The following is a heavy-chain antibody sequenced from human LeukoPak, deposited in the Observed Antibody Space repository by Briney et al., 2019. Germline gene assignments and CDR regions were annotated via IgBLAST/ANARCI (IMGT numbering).Heavy chain of an antibody. J-gene: IGHJ4*02. CDR3: ARGGYCSGATCYDY. D-gene: IGHD2-15*01. V-gene: IGHV3-48*02. CDR2: ISSSSSTI. CDR1: EFTFSTYS. Sequence: GGSLRLSCVASEFTFSTYSMNWVRQAPGKGLEWVSYISSSSSTINYADSVKGRFTISRDNAKNSLYLQMNSLRDEDTAVYYCARGGYCSGATCYDYWGQGTLVTVSS.